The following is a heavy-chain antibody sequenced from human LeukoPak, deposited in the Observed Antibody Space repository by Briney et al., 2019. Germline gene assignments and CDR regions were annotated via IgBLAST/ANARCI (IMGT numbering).Heavy chain of an antibody. D-gene: IGHD1-20*01. Sequence: GGSLRLSCAASGFIFSSYSMNWVRQAPGKGLEWVSSISSSSSYIYYADSVKGRFTISRDNAKNSLYPQMNSLRAEDTAVYYCARGGPNWNDEVLWGQGTLVTVSS. J-gene: IGHJ4*02. V-gene: IGHV3-21*01. CDR2: ISSSSSYI. CDR3: ARGGPNWNDEVL. CDR1: GFIFSSYS.